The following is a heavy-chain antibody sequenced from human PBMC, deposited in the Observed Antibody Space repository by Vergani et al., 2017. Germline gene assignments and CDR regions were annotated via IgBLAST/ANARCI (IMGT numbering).Heavy chain of an antibody. Sequence: LVEPGGGLVQPGGSLRLSCAASSFSVSSHYMTWVRQAPGKGLEWVSTINIVGRTSYADSVKGRLTLTRDDSKNTLHLQMNSLRPEDTAVYYCARGMTTETTDLDGFDIWGQGTMVSVSS. CDR3: ARGMTTETTDLDGFDI. CDR1: SFSVSSHY. CDR2: INIVGRT. V-gene: IGHV3-66*02. J-gene: IGHJ3*02. D-gene: IGHD4-17*01.